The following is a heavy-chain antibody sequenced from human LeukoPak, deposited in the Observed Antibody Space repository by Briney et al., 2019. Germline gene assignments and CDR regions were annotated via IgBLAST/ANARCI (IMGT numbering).Heavy chain of an antibody. CDR2: INTNTGNP. CDR1: GYTFTSYV. Sequence: ASVKVSCKASGYTFTSYVMNWVRQAPGQGLEWMGWINTNTGNPTYAQGFTGRFVFSLDTSVSTAYLQISSLKAEDTAVYYCARGGMVATILYYYGMDVWGQGTTVTVSS. J-gene: IGHJ6*02. D-gene: IGHD5-12*01. CDR3: ARGGMVATILYYYGMDV. V-gene: IGHV7-4-1*02.